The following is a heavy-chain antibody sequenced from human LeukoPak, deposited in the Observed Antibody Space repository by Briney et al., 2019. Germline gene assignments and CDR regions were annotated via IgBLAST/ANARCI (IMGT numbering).Heavy chain of an antibody. Sequence: GGSLRLSCAASGFTFSSYSMSWVRQAPGKGLEWVSFVSGGSTYIHYADSVKGRFTVSRDNADNSLSLQMDSLRAEDTAVYYCARGKLHGDSSFDYWGQGTLVTVSS. CDR2: VSGGSTYI. V-gene: IGHV3-21*01. CDR3: ARGKLHGDSSFDY. J-gene: IGHJ4*02. CDR1: GFTFSSYS. D-gene: IGHD1-7*01.